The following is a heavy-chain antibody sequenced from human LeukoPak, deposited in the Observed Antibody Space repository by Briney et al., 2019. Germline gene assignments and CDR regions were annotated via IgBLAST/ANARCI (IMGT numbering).Heavy chain of an antibody. CDR3: ASTYETGHFDY. CDR2: IIPIFGTA. Sequence: ASVKVSCKASGGTFISFAFSWVRLAPGQGLDWMGGIIPIFGTANYAQKFQGRVTITADESTSTAYMELSSLRSEDTAVYFCASTYETGHFDYWGQGTLVTVSS. V-gene: IGHV1-69*13. D-gene: IGHD3-10*01. CDR1: GGTFISFA. J-gene: IGHJ4*02.